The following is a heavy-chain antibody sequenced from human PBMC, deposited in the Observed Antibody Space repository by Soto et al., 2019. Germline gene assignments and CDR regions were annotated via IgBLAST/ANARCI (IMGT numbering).Heavy chain of an antibody. CDR2: VSPNGQGI. CDR3: AKDRDYPRDYFHY. D-gene: IGHD3-10*01. J-gene: IGHJ4*02. Sequence: PGGSLRLSCAASGFNFSSYGMHWVRQAPGKGLEWVSAVSPNGQGIYYADSVRGRFTISRDFSKNTVFLHMDSLRAEDTAVYYCAKDRDYPRDYFHYWGQGTLVTVSS. V-gene: IGHV3-23*01. CDR1: GFNFSSYG.